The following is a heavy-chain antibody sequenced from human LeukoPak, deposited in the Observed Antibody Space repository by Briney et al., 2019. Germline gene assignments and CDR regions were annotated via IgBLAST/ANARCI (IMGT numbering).Heavy chain of an antibody. Sequence: SETLSLTCTVSGGSISSYYWSWIRQPPGKGLEWIGYICYSGSTNYNPSLKSRITISVDTSKNQFSLKLSSVTAADTAVYYCARSGSSGALYYFDYWGQGTLVTVSS. J-gene: IGHJ4*02. CDR1: GGSISSYY. D-gene: IGHD6-19*01. CDR2: ICYSGST. V-gene: IGHV4-59*01. CDR3: ARSGSSGALYYFDY.